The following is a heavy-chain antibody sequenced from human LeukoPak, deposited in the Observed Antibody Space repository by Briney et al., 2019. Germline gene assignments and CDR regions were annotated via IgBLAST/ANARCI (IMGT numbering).Heavy chain of an antibody. Sequence: SGGSLRLSCAASGFTVNKNYMSWVRQAPGKGLEWVSIIYSGGDTYYADSVKGRFTISRDNSKNTLYLQMNSLKTEDTAVYYCTRDQTPYYWGQGTLVTVSS. CDR1: GFTVNKNY. CDR2: IYSGGDT. V-gene: IGHV3-53*01. J-gene: IGHJ4*02. CDR3: TRDQTPYY.